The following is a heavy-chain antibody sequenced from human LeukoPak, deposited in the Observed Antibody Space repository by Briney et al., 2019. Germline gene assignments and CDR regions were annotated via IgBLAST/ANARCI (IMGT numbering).Heavy chain of an antibody. V-gene: IGHV4-39*01. CDR1: GGSISSSSYY. CDR2: IYYSGST. D-gene: IGHD5-18*01. CDR3: ARHGYSYGSDLNWFDP. J-gene: IGHJ5*02. Sequence: KPSETLSLTCTVSGGSISSSSYYWGWIRQPPGKGLEWFGSIYYSGSTYYNPSLKSRVTISVDTSKNQFSLKLSSVTAADTAVYYCARHGYSYGSDLNWFDPWGQGTLVTVSS.